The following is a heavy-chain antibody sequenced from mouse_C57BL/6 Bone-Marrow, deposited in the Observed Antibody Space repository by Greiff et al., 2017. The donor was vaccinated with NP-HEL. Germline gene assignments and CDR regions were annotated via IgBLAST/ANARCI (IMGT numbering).Heavy chain of an antibody. CDR3: ARRYRGFDY. Sequence: VQLQQSGAELVRPGTSVKVSCKASGYAFTNYLIEWVKQRPGQGLEWIGVINPGSGGTNYNEKFKGKATLTADKSSSTAYMQLSSLTSEDSAVYFCARRYRGFDYWGQGTTLTVSS. J-gene: IGHJ2*01. V-gene: IGHV1-54*01. D-gene: IGHD2-14*01. CDR2: INPGSGGT. CDR1: GYAFTNYL.